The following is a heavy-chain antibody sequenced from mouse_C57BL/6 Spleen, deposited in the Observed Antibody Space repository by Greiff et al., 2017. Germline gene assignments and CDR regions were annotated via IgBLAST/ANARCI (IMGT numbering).Heavy chain of an antibody. CDR3: AKKEDYSYAMDY. Sequence: VQLQQSGPGLVQPSQSLSITCTVSGFSLTSYGVHWVRQSPGKGLEWLGVIWRGGSTDYNAAFMSRLSITKDNSKSQVFFKMNSLQADDTAIYYRAKKEDYSYAMDYWGQGTSVTVSS. V-gene: IGHV2-5*01. J-gene: IGHJ4*01. CDR2: IWRGGST. CDR1: GFSLTSYG.